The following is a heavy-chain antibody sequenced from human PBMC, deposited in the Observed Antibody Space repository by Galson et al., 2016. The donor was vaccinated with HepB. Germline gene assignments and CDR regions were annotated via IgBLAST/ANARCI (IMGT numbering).Heavy chain of an antibody. CDR2: ISGSGGST. J-gene: IGHJ6*04. CDR3: AKDVSYSDYGPYHYFYGPDV. CDR1: GLTFSSYA. D-gene: IGHD4-17*01. Sequence: SLRLSCAASGLTFSSYAMNWVRQAPGEGLEWASSISGSGGSTYYADPVKGRFTISRDNSKNGLYLQMNSLRAEDTAIYYCAKDVSYSDYGPYHYFYGPDVWGKGATVTVSS. V-gene: IGHV3-23*01.